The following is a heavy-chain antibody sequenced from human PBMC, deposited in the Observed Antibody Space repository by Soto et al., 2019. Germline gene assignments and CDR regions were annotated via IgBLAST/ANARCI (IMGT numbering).Heavy chain of an antibody. Sequence: ASVKVSCKXSGYTFTSYAMHWVRQAPGQRLEWMGWINAGNGNTKYSQKFQGRVTITRDTSASTAYMELSSLRSEDTAVYYCARVDIVVATRHFDYWGQGTLVTVSS. CDR1: GYTFTSYA. D-gene: IGHD2-21*02. J-gene: IGHJ4*02. CDR3: ARVDIVVATRHFDY. V-gene: IGHV1-3*01. CDR2: INAGNGNT.